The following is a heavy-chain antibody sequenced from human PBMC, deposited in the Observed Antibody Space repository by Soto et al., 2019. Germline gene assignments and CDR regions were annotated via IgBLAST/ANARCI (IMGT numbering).Heavy chain of an antibody. CDR2: IIPILGIA. CDR3: ATARGYCSSTSCPGAFDI. J-gene: IGHJ3*02. D-gene: IGHD2-2*01. CDR1: GGTFSNYT. V-gene: IGHV1-69*02. Sequence: ASVKVSCKASGGTFSNYTISWVRQAPGQGLEWMGRIIPILGIANYAQKFQGRVTITADKSTSTAYMELSSLRSEDTAVYYCATARGYCSSTSCPGAFDIWGQGTMVTVSS.